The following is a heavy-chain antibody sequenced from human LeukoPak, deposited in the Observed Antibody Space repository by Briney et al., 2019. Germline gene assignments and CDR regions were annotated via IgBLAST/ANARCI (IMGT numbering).Heavy chain of an antibody. J-gene: IGHJ6*03. V-gene: IGHV4-59*01. CDR1: GGSISSYY. Sequence: SETLSLTCTVSGGSISSYYLSWIRQPPGKGLEWIGYIYYSGSTNYNPSLKSRVTISVDTSKNQFSLKLSSVTAADTAVYYCARGKPYYYYYYMDVWGKGTTVTVSS. CDR3: ARGKPYYYYYYMDV. CDR2: IYYSGST.